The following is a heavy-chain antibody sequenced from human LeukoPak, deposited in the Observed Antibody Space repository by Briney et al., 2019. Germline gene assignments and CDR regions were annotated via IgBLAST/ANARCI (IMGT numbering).Heavy chain of an antibody. CDR1: GFTISSHW. V-gene: IGHV3-74*01. Sequence: GGSLRLSCAASGFTISSHWIHWVRQAPGEGLVWVSRINSDGSSRSYADSVKGRFTISRDNGKNTVFLQMSTLRAEDTAVYYCASGGSSFSEKWGQGTLVTVSS. J-gene: IGHJ4*02. D-gene: IGHD1-14*01. CDR3: ASGGSSFSEK. CDR2: INSDGSSR.